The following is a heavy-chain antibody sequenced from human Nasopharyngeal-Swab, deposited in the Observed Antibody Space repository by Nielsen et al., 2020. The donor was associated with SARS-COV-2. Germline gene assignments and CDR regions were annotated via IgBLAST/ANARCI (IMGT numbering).Heavy chain of an antibody. J-gene: IGHJ4*02. Sequence: SETLSLTCTVSGFSITSGYYWGWIRQPPGKGPEYIGSIFRSGDVRYSPSLSSRVTVSVDTSKNQMSLRLRSATAADTAMYYCARLGYGDYEADYWGQGILVTVSS. CDR1: GFSITSGYY. CDR2: IFRSGDV. D-gene: IGHD2-21*02. CDR3: ARLGYGDYEADY. V-gene: IGHV4-38-2*02.